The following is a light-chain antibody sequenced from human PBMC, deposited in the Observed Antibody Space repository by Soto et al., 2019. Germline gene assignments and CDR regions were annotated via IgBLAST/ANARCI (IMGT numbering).Light chain of an antibody. CDR2: AAS. CDR3: QHSYGFAYT. CDR1: QSSSRY. V-gene: IGKV1-39*01. J-gene: IGKJ2*01. Sequence: DIQMNPSPCSLSASVGDRVTITCRASQSSSRYLNWYQQQPGKAPKLLIYAASSLQSGIPSRFSGSGAGADFTLTINSLQREDYATYYCQHSYGFAYTFHEGIKLETK.